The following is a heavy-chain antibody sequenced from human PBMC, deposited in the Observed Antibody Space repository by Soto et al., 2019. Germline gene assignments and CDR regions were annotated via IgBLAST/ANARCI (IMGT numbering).Heavy chain of an antibody. CDR1: GYTFTSYG. V-gene: IGHV1-18*01. CDR2: ISAYNGNT. D-gene: IGHD2-21*01. CDR3: ARDVARVGWFDP. Sequence: ASVKVSCKASGYTFTSYGISSLRQAPGQGLEWMGWISAYNGNTNYAQKLQGRVTMTTDTSTSTAYMELRSLRSDDTAVSYCARDVARVGWFDPWGQGTLVNVSS. J-gene: IGHJ5*02.